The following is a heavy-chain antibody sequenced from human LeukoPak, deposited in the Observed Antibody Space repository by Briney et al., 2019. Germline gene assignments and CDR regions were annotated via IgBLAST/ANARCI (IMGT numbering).Heavy chain of an antibody. D-gene: IGHD3-3*01. J-gene: IGHJ4*02. V-gene: IGHV1-18*01. CDR2: ISGYNSNT. CDR1: GYTFTTYG. Sequence: ASVKVSCKASGYTFTTYGITWVRQAPGQGLEGMGWISGYNSNTNYAQKFQGRVTMTTDTSSSTAYMELRSLRSDDTTVYYCARDPTEDFWSGYYAYFDYWGQGTLVTVSS. CDR3: ARDPTEDFWSGYYAYFDY.